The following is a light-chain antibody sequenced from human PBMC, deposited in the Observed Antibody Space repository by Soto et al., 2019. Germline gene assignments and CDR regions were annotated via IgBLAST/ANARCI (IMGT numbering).Light chain of an antibody. Sequence: QSALTQPASVSGSPGQSITISYTGTSIDVGVYNYVSCYQQHPGKAPKLMIYDVNNRPSGVSDRFSGSKSGNKASLTISGLQAEDESDYFCSSYISSNTLYVLGAGTKLTVL. J-gene: IGLJ2*01. CDR3: SSYISSNTLYV. CDR2: DVN. CDR1: SIDVGVYNY. V-gene: IGLV2-14*01.